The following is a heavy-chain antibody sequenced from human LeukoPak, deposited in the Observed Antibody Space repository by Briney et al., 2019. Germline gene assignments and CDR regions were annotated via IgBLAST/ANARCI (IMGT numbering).Heavy chain of an antibody. CDR2: ISSSSSYI. CDR3: ARQYYDIWSGYYTADYYFDY. Sequence: GGSLRLACAASGFTFSSYGMNWVRQAPGKGLEWVSSISSSSSYIYYADSVKGRFTISRDNAKNSLYLQVNSLRAEDTAVYYCARQYYDIWSGYYTADYYFDYWGQGTLVTVSS. D-gene: IGHD3-3*01. CDR1: GFTFSSYG. J-gene: IGHJ4*02. V-gene: IGHV3-21*01.